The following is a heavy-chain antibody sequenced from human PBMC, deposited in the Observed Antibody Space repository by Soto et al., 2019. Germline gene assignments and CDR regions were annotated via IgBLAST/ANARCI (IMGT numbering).Heavy chain of an antibody. J-gene: IGHJ4*01. CDR1: GASISSGNW. Sequence: SSETLSLTCAVSGASISSGNWWSWVRQSPGKGLEWIGEIYHSGSTNHNPSLKSRVIISVDKSRNQFSLKLSSVTAADTAVYFCASHRGNTFGPYDDWGQGTQVTVSS. D-gene: IGHD3-16*01. V-gene: IGHV4-4*02. CDR2: IYHSGST. CDR3: ASHRGNTFGPYDD.